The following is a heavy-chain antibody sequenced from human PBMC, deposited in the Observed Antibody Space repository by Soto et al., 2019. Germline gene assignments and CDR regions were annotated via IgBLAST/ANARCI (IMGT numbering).Heavy chain of an antibody. CDR2: IYPADSDT. V-gene: IGHV5-51*01. CDR3: ARTDNPSFHIEY. Sequence: ESLKISCTVEADSFSTDWIAWVRQMPGKCLECLGIIYPADSDTRYSPSFQGQVSISTDKSISTAYLQWSSLKASDTAMSYCARTDNPSFHIEYWCQGSL. J-gene: IGHJ4*02. CDR1: ADSFSTDW. D-gene: IGHD1-1*01.